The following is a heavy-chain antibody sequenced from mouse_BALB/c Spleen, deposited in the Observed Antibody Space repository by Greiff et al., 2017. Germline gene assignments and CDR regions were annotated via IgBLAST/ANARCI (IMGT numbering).Heavy chain of an antibody. CDR2: INPSNGGT. D-gene: IGHD2-3*01. CDR3: TRNDDGYYGYFDV. V-gene: IGHV1S81*02. J-gene: IGHJ1*01. CDR1: GYTFTSYY. Sequence: QVQLKQSGAELVKPGASVKLSCKASGYTFTSYYMYWVKQRPGQGLEWIGEINPSNGGTNFNEKFKSKATLTVDKSSSTAYMQLSSLTSEDSAVYYCTRNDDGYYGYFDVWGAGTTVTVSS.